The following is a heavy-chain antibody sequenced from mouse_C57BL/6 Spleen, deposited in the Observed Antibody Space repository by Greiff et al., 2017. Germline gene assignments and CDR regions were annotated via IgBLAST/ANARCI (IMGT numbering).Heavy chain of an antibody. D-gene: IGHD2-3*01. V-gene: IGHV7-3*01. CDR2: IRKEANGYTT. CDR1: GFTFTDYY. CDR3: ARGDGYPADY. J-gene: IGHJ2*01. Sequence: EVQGVESGGGLVQPGGSLSLSCAASGFTFTDYYMSWVRQPPGQALEWLGFIRKEANGYTTEYSASVKGRFTISRENSQSILYLQMNALGAEAGATYYCARGDGYPADYWGQGTTRTVSS.